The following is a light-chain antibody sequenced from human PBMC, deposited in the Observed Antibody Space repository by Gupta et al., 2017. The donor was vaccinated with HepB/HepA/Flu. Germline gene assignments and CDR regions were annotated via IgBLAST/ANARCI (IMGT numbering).Light chain of an antibody. J-gene: IGLJ1*01. Sequence: SYVLTQPPSVSVAPGKSARNTCGGNNIGSNSVHWYQQKPGQAPVLVIYYDSDRPSGIPERFPGANSGTTATPTISRVEAGDEADYYCQVWDSSSDLRVFGTGTKVTVL. CDR3: QVWDSSSDLRV. CDR1: NIGSNS. V-gene: IGLV3-21*04. CDR2: YDS.